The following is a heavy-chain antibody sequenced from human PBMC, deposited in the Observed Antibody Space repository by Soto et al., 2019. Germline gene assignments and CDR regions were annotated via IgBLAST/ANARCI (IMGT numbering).Heavy chain of an antibody. Sequence: VGSLRLSCAASGFTFSSYEMNWVRQAPGKGLEWVSYISSSGSTIYYADSVKGRFTISRDNAKNSLYLQMNSLRAEDTAVYYCARVYTYYYYGMDVWGQGTTVTVSS. CDR3: ARVYTYYYYGMDV. J-gene: IGHJ6*02. V-gene: IGHV3-48*03. CDR2: ISSSGSTI. D-gene: IGHD2-2*02. CDR1: GFTFSSYE.